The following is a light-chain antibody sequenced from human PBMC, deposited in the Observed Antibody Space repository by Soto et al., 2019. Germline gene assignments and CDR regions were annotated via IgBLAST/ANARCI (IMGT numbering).Light chain of an antibody. CDR1: QTISTW. V-gene: IGKV1-5*01. J-gene: IGKJ5*01. Sequence: DIQMTQSPSTLSASVGDRVTITCRASQTISTWLAWYQHKPVKAPNLLIYDASTLMSGVPSRFSGSGSGTEFPLTNRSLQPGDFATYYCQQSETYPLTFGQGTRLEI. CDR2: DAS. CDR3: QQSETYPLT.